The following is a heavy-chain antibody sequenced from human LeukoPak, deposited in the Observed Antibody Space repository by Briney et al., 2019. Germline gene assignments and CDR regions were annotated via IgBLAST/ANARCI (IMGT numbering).Heavy chain of an antibody. J-gene: IGHJ4*02. CDR3: ARGEYSSSSGALDY. Sequence: PSETLSLTCAVYGGSFTGYYWGWIRQPPGKGLEWIGSIYYSGSTYYNPSLKSRVTISVDTSKNQFSLKLSSVTAADTAVYYCARGEYSSSSGALDYWGQGTLVTVSS. CDR2: IYYSGST. CDR1: GGSFTGYY. V-gene: IGHV4-34*01. D-gene: IGHD6-6*01.